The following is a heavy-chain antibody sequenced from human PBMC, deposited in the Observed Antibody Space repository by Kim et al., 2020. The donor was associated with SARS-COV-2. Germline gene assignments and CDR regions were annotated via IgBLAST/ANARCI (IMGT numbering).Heavy chain of an antibody. Sequence: SVKVSCKASGGTFSSYAISWVRQAPGQGLELMGGIIPIFGTANYAQKFQGRVTITADESTSTAYMELSSLRSEDTAVYYCARDRDTSAAQGDYYYYYGMDVWGQGTTVTVSS. CDR1: GGTFSSYA. CDR3: ARDRDTSAAQGDYYYYYGMDV. CDR2: IIPIFGTA. V-gene: IGHV1-69*13. J-gene: IGHJ6*02. D-gene: IGHD6-13*01.